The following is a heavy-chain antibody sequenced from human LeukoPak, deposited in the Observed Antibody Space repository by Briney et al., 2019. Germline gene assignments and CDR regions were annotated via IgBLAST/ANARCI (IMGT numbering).Heavy chain of an antibody. J-gene: IGHJ4*02. CDR1: SDSISNSAYH. Sequence: SETLSLTCTVSSDSISNSAYHWGWIRQPPGRGLEWIGTIYYNRGTYYNPSLKSRVTISVDTSKNQFSLKLSSVTAADTAMYYCARGPQGYLDYWGQGTLVTVSS. CDR3: ARGPQGYLDY. CDR2: IYYNRGT. V-gene: IGHV4-39*01.